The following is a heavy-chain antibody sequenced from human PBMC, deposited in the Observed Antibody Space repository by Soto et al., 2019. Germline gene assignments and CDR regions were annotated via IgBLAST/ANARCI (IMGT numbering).Heavy chain of an antibody. CDR1: GGTFSSYA. Sequence: QVQLVQSGAEVKKPGSSVKVSCKASGGTFSSYAISWVRQAPGQGLEWMGGIIPIFGTANYAQKFQGRVTITADESTSIAYMELSSLRSEDTAVYYCASDQGAYCGGDCYSEFDYWGQGTLVTVSS. CDR3: ASDQGAYCGGDCYSEFDY. D-gene: IGHD2-21*02. CDR2: IIPIFGTA. V-gene: IGHV1-69*12. J-gene: IGHJ4*02.